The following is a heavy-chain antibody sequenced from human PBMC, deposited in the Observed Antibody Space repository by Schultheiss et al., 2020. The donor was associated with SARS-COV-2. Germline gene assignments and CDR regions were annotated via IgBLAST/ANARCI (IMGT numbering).Heavy chain of an antibody. CDR2: IYYSGST. J-gene: IGHJ6*02. CDR3: ARGKSIGRDRKNGMDV. Sequence: SQTLSLTCPVSGGSISSGSYYWSWIRQPAGKGLEWIGYIYYSGSTYYNPSLKSRVTISVDTSKNQFSLKLSSVTAADTAVYYCARGKSIGRDRKNGMDVWGQGTTVTVSS. CDR1: GGSISSGSYY. V-gene: IGHV4-31*03. D-gene: IGHD2-21*01.